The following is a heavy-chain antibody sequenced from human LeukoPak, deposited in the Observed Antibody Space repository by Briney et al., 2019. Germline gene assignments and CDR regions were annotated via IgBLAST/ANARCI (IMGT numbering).Heavy chain of an antibody. D-gene: IGHD5-24*01. CDR1: GFTFSSYW. CDR3: ARGAGYNYPYYFDY. CDR2: INSDGSST. V-gene: IGHV3-74*01. J-gene: IGHJ4*02. Sequence: PGGSLRLSCAASGFTFSSYWMHWVRQAPGKGLVWVSRINSDGSSTSYADSVKGRFTISRDNSKNTLYLQMNSLRAEDTAVYYCARGAGYNYPYYFDYWGQGTLVTVSS.